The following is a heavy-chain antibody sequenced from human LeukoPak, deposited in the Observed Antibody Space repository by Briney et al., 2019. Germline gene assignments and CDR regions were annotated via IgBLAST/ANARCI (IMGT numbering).Heavy chain of an antibody. CDR1: GYSISSGYY. V-gene: IGHV4-38-2*02. CDR2: IYHSGST. Sequence: LSETLSLTCTVSGYSISSGYYWGWIRQPPGKGLEWIGSIYHSGSTYYNPSLKSRVTISVDTSKNQFSLKLSSVTAADTAVYYCARLRDIVVGVAAYDAFDIWGQGTMVTVSS. J-gene: IGHJ3*02. CDR3: ARLRDIVVGVAAYDAFDI. D-gene: IGHD2-15*01.